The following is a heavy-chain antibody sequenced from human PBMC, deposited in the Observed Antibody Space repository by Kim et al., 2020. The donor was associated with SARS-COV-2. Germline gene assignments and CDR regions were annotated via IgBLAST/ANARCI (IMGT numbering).Heavy chain of an antibody. V-gene: IGHV3-30*02. Sequence: AHSVKCRLTNSRDNSKNTRYLQMNSLRAEDTAVYYCAKVEWELAGGAFDIWGQGTMVTVSS. CDR3: AKVEWELAGGAFDI. D-gene: IGHD1-26*01. J-gene: IGHJ3*02.